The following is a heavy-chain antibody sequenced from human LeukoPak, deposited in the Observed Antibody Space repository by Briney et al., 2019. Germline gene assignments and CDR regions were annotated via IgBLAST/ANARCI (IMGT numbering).Heavy chain of an antibody. J-gene: IGHJ4*02. CDR3: ARDGDDSSGYYSDY. D-gene: IGHD3-22*01. CDR2: INPNRGGT. V-gene: IGHV1-2*02. Sequence: ASVTVSCKTSGYTFTGYYMHWVRQAPGQGLEWMGWINPNRGGTNYAQKFQGRVTMTRDTSISTAYLEVSRLRSDDTAVYYCARDGDDSSGYYSDYWGQGTLVTVSS. CDR1: GYTFTGYY.